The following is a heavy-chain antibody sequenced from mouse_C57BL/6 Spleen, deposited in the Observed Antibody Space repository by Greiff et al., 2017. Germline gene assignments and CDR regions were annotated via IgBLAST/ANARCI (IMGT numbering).Heavy chain of an antibody. CDR1: GYAFSSSW. Sequence: QVQLQQSGPELVKPGASVKISCKASGYAFSSSWMNWVKQRPGKGLEWIGRIYPGDGDTNYNGKFKGKATLTADKSSSTAYMQLSSLTSEDSAVYFCARALYGNSDYWGQGTTLTVSS. J-gene: IGHJ2*01. D-gene: IGHD2-1*01. V-gene: IGHV1-82*01. CDR2: IYPGDGDT. CDR3: ARALYGNSDY.